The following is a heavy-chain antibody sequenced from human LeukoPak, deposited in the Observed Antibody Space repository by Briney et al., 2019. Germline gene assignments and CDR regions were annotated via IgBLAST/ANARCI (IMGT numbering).Heavy chain of an antibody. D-gene: IGHD2-2*01. J-gene: IGHJ4*02. V-gene: IGHV1-18*01. Sequence: GASVKVSCKASGYTFTSYGISWVRQAPGQGLEWMGWISAYNGNTNYAQKLQGRVTMTTDTSTSTAYMELRSLRSDDTAVYYCARDWATQPATGLDYWGQGTLVTVSS. CDR3: ARDWATQPATGLDY. CDR2: ISAYNGNT. CDR1: GYTFTSYG.